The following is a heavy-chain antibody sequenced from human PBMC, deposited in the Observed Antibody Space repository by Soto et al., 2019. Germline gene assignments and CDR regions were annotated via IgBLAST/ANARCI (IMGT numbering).Heavy chain of an antibody. Sequence: GGSLRLSCAASGFTFSSYGMHWVRQVPGKGLEWVAVIWYDGSNKNYADSVKGRFTISRGNSKNTLYLQMNSLRAEDTAVYYCARAYSSSLGGLDVWGQGTTVTVFS. CDR3: ARAYSSSLGGLDV. CDR1: GFTFSSYG. D-gene: IGHD6-13*01. J-gene: IGHJ6*02. V-gene: IGHV3-33*01. CDR2: IWYDGSNK.